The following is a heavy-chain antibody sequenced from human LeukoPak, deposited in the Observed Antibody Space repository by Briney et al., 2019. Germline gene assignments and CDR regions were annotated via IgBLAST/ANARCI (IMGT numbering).Heavy chain of an antibody. CDR3: ARDEAYYYDSSGHSNWFDP. Sequence: ASVKVSCKASGYTFTSYYMHWVRQAPGQGLEWMGIINPSGGSTSYAQKFQGRVTMTRDTSTSTVYMELSSLRSEDTAVYYCARDEAYYYDSSGHSNWFDPWGQGTLVTVSS. D-gene: IGHD3-22*01. J-gene: IGHJ5*02. CDR2: INPSGGST. V-gene: IGHV1-46*01. CDR1: GYTFTSYY.